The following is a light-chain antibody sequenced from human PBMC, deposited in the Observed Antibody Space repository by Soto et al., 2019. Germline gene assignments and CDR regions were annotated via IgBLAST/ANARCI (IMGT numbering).Light chain of an antibody. J-gene: IGLJ3*02. V-gene: IGLV1-40*01. CDR3: QSYDSSLSRRWV. Sequence: QSVLTQPPSVSGAPGQRVTISCTGSSSNIGAGYPVHWYQQLPGTAHKLLVAGNRPSGVPDRFSVSKSGASASLAITGLQAEDEADYYCQSYDSSLSRRWVFGGGTKVTVL. CDR2: G. CDR1: SSNIGAGYP.